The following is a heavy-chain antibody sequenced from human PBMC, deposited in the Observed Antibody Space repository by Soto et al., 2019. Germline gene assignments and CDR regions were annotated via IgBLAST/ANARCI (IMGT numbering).Heavy chain of an antibody. V-gene: IGHV1-18*01. Sequence: ASVKVSCKSSGYTFTSYVISWVRQAPGQGLEWMGWISAYNGNTNYAQKLQGRVTMTTDTSTSTAYMELRSLRSDDTAVYYCARVEEQWLVRDDAFDIWGQGTMVTVSS. CDR2: ISAYNGNT. J-gene: IGHJ3*02. CDR3: ARVEEQWLVRDDAFDI. D-gene: IGHD6-19*01. CDR1: GYTFTSYV.